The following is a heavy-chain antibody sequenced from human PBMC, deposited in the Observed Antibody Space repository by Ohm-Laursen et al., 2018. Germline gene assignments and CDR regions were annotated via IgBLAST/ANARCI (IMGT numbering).Heavy chain of an antibody. J-gene: IGHJ4*02. CDR1: GGSISSYY. D-gene: IGHD4/OR15-4a*01. CDR2: IYSSGST. V-gene: IGHV4-4*07. Sequence: TLSLTCTVSGGSISSYYWSWIRQPAGEGLEWIGRIYSSGSTDYNPSLKSRVTLSVDTSKNQFSLKLTSVAAADTAAYYCARTQANYYYFDYWGQGALVTVSS. CDR3: ARTQANYYYFDY.